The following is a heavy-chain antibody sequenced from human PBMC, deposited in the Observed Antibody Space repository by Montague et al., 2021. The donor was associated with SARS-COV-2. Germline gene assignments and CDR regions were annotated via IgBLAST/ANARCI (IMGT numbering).Heavy chain of an antibody. Sequence: SETLSLTCAVYGVSFSDYHWTWIRQSPGEGLEWIGQINNGGSTKYNPSLKRRVTISIDTSKNQFSLKLTSVTAADTAVYYCARGAPGYWGQGTLVTVSS. V-gene: IGHV4-34*01. D-gene: IGHD1-1*01. CDR3: ARGAPGY. CDR2: INNGGST. J-gene: IGHJ4*02. CDR1: GVSFSDYH.